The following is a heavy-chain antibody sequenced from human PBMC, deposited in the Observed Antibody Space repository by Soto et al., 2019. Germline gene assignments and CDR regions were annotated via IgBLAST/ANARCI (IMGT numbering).Heavy chain of an antibody. CDR2: IFTGGTST. CDR3: AKDRHPDGIWTFDY. J-gene: IGHJ4*02. Sequence: PGGSLRLSCSASGFTLSSYTMSWVRLTPGKGLQWVSTIFTGGTSTVYADPVRGRFSISSDDSKNTLYLQMDNLRVDDTALYFCAKDRHPDGIWTFDYWGRGTLVTVSS. CDR1: GFTLSSYT. V-gene: IGHV3-23*01. D-gene: IGHD3-9*01.